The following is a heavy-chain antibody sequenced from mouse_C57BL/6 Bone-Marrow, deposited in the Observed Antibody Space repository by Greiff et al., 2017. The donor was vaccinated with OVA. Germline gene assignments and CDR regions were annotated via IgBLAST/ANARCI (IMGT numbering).Heavy chain of an antibody. CDR3: TGDPAMDY. J-gene: IGHJ4*01. CDR2: IRLKSDNYAT. V-gene: IGHV6-3*01. CDR1: GFTFSNYW. Sequence: EVKLMESGGGLVQPGGSMKLSCVASGFTFSNYWMNWVRQSPEKGLEWVAQIRLKSDNYATHYAESVKGRFTISRDDSKSSVYLQMNNLRAEDTGIYYCTGDPAMDYWGQGTSVTVSS.